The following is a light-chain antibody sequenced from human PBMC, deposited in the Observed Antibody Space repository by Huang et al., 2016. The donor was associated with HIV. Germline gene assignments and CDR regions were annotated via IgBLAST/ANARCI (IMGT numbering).Light chain of an antibody. CDR1: RSVSTN. V-gene: IGKV3-15*01. CDR3: HQYNNWLLS. J-gene: IGKJ4*01. Sequence: EIVMTQSPATLSVSPGQRVTLSCRANRSVSTNLACYQQRHGQAPRLLIYGSSTRAPGIPARFSGSGSGTEFSLTISSLQSEDFALYYCHQYNNWLLSFGGGTSV. CDR2: GSS.